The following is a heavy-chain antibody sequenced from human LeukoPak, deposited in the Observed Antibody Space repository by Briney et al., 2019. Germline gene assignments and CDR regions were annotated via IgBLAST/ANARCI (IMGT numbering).Heavy chain of an antibody. D-gene: IGHD2-15*01. Sequence: ASVKVSCKASGYTFTSYGISWVRQAPGQGLEWMGWISAYNGNTNYAQKLQGRVTMTTDTSTSTAYMELRSLRSDDTAVYYCARGYCSGGSCPPRPYYFDYWGQGTLVTVSS. J-gene: IGHJ4*02. CDR2: ISAYNGNT. CDR3: ARGYCSGGSCPPRPYYFDY. CDR1: GYTFTSYG. V-gene: IGHV1-18*01.